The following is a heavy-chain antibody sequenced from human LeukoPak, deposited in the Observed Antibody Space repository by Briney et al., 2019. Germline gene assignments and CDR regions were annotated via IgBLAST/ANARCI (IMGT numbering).Heavy chain of an antibody. D-gene: IGHD3-3*01. Sequence: GGSLRLSCAASGFTFSSYAMSWVRQAPGKGLEWVSAISGSGGSTYYADSVKGRFTISRDNFKNTLYLQMNSLRAEDTAVYYCAKHGANYDFWSGYSGFDPWGQGTLVTVSS. J-gene: IGHJ5*02. CDR1: GFTFSSYA. CDR2: ISGSGGST. CDR3: AKHGANYDFWSGYSGFDP. V-gene: IGHV3-23*01.